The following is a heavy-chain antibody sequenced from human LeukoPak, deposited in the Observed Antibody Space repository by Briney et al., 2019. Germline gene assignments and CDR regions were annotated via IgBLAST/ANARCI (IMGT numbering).Heavy chain of an antibody. J-gene: IGHJ3*02. CDR1: GGSISSSDYY. V-gene: IGHV4-39*07. D-gene: IGHD6-13*01. Sequence: SETLSLTCTVSGGSISSSDYYWGWIRQPPGKGLEWIGSFYFSGSTYYNPSLKSRVTISVDTSKNQFSLQLNSVTPEDTAVYYCARGAWSSSWSGDDAFDIWGQGTMVTVSS. CDR2: FYFSGST. CDR3: ARGAWSSSWSGDDAFDI.